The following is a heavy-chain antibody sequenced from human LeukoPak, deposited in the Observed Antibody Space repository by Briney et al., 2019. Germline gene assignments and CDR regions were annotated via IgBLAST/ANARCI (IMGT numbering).Heavy chain of an antibody. CDR1: GFIVSSNY. J-gene: IGHJ4*02. V-gene: IGHV3-53*01. CDR2: IYSGGGT. CDR3: ASQTN. Sequence: GGSLRLSCAASGFIVSSNYMTWVRQAPGKGLEWVSVIYSGGGTYHADSVRGRFTISRDNSKNTLYLQMDSLRTEDTAVYYCASQTNWGQGTLVTVSS.